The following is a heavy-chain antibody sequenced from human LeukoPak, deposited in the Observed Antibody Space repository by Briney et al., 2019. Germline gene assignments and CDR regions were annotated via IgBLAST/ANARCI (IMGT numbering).Heavy chain of an antibody. CDR1: GFIFSDYN. J-gene: IGHJ4*02. V-gene: IGHV3-21*01. CDR3: ARALNPHGYPFYFDY. CDR2: ISSSSSYI. D-gene: IGHD2-15*01. Sequence: GGSLRLSCAASGFIFSDYNINWVRQAPGKGLEWVSSISSSSSYIYYADSVKGRFAISRDNAKNSLFLQMNSLRAEDTAVYYCARALNPHGYPFYFDYWGRGTLVTVSS.